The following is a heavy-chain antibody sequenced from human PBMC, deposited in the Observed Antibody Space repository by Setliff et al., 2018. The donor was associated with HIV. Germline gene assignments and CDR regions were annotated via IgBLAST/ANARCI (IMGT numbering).Heavy chain of an antibody. Sequence: SETLSLTCTVSGGSISSGGYYWSWIRQYPGKGLEWIGYIYYSGSTYYNPSLKSRITISVDTSKNQFSLRLSSVPAADTAVYYCARSGSSSPYYFDYWGQGTLVTVSS. D-gene: IGHD6-6*01. J-gene: IGHJ4*02. CDR3: ARSGSSSPYYFDY. CDR2: IYYSGST. V-gene: IGHV4-31*03. CDR1: GGSISSGGYY.